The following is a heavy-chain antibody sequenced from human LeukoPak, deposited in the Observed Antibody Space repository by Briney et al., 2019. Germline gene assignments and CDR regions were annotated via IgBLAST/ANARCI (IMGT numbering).Heavy chain of an antibody. CDR3: ARERRYYYGSGKRYGMDV. V-gene: IGHV4-34*01. J-gene: IGHJ6*04. CDR2: INHSGST. Sequence: SETLSLTCAVYGGSFSGYYWSWIRQPPGKGLEWIGEINHSGSTNYNPSPKSRGTIAVDTSKNQFSLKLSSVTAADTAVYYCARERRYYYGSGKRYGMDVWGKGTTVTVSS. CDR1: GGSFSGYY. D-gene: IGHD3-10*01.